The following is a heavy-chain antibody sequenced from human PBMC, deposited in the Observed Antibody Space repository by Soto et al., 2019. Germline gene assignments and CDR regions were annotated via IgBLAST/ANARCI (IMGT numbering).Heavy chain of an antibody. D-gene: IGHD5-18*01. J-gene: IGHJ4*02. CDR2: ISYDGSNK. CDR1: GFTFSSYG. V-gene: IGHV3-30*18. CDR3: AKDRRPSRYSYGQYYFDY. Sequence: GGSLRLSCAASGFTFSSYGMHWVRQAPGKGLEWVAVISYDGSNKYYADSVKGRFTISRDNSKNTLYLQMNSLRAEDTAVYYCAKDRRPSRYSYGQYYFDYWGQGTLVTVSS.